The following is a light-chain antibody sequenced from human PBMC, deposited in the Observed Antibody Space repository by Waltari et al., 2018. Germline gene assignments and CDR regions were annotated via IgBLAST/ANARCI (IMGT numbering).Light chain of an antibody. J-gene: IGKJ3*01. CDR2: AGS. CDR3: QQTWT. CDR1: QSVITY. Sequence: DIQMTQSPSSLGVSVGDRVTITCRASQSVITYLNWYQQKPGEAPKLLIYAGSVFQSGVPSRFSVSGSGTDFTLTISSVQPEDFATYYCQQTWTFGPGTRVDIK. V-gene: IGKV1-39*01.